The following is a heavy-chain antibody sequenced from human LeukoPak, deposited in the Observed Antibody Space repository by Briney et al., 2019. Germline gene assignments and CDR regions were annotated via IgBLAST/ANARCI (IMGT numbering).Heavy chain of an antibody. CDR2: ISYTEST. CDR3: ARVSQSSLDAFDF. Sequence: SETLSLTCTVSGGSIISRYYWGWIRQPPGKGLDWIGSISYTESTYYNPPLKSRVTILVDTSRNQFSLRLSSVTAADTVVYYCARVSQSSLDAFDFWGQGTMVTVSS. J-gene: IGHJ3*01. V-gene: IGHV4-39*07. CDR1: GGSIISRYY. D-gene: IGHD2-2*01.